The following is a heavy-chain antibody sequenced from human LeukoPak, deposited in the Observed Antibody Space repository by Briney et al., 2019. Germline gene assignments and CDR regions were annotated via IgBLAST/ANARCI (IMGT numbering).Heavy chain of an antibody. D-gene: IGHD2-21*01. CDR1: GFTFIISD. V-gene: IGHV3-48*03. CDR2: ISTSGTKR. J-gene: IGHJ4*02. CDR3: ARMGSDFSR. Sequence: GGSLRLSCAASGFTFIISDMNLVRQAPGKGLDWVSYISTSGTKRYYAESVKGRFTISRDNAKNSLYLQMNSLRAEDTAVYYCARMGSDFSRWGQGTLVTVSS.